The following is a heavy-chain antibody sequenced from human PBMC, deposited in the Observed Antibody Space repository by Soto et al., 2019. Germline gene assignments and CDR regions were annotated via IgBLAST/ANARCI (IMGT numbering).Heavy chain of an antibody. CDR1: GGSISSGDYY. J-gene: IGHJ6*02. V-gene: IGHV4-30-4*01. CDR2: IYYSGST. Sequence: QVQLQESGPGLVKPSQTLSLTCTVSGGSISSGDYYWSWIRQPTGQGLQWIGYIYYSGSTYYNPSLKSRVTISVDTSKNQFSLKLSSVTAADTAVYYCARDTNWGWVQVDVWGQGTTVTVSS. CDR3: ARDTNWGWVQVDV. D-gene: IGHD7-27*01.